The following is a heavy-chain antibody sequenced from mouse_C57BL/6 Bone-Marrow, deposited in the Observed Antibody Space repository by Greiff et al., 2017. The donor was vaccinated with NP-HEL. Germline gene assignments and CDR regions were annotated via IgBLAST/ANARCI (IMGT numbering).Heavy chain of an antibody. J-gene: IGHJ3*01. D-gene: IGHD1-1*01. CDR2: IDPANGNT. CDR1: GFNIQNTY. Sequence: VQLQQSVAELVRPGASVKLSCTASGFNIQNTYMHWVKQRPEQGLEWIGRIDPANGNTKYAPKFQGKATITADTSSNTAYLQLSSLTSEDTAIYYCASFYYYGSKGFAYWGQGTLVTVSA. V-gene: IGHV14-3*01. CDR3: ASFYYYGSKGFAY.